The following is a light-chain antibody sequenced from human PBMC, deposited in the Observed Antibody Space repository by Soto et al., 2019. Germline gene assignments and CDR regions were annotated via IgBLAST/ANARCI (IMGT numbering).Light chain of an antibody. J-gene: IGKJ5*01. V-gene: IGKV3-11*01. CDR2: ADS. CDR3: QQRYNWPIT. Sequence: EIMLILFPATLSLSPGETPTLSCRASQSVSGYIGWYQQKPGQAPRLLIYADSNRATGIPARFRGRGSGPALTLTISSLEPEDFSVYYCQQRYNWPITFGQGTRLEIK. CDR1: QSVSGY.